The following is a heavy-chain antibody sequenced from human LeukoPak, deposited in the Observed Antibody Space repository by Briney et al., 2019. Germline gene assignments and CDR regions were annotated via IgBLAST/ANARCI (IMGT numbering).Heavy chain of an antibody. D-gene: IGHD5-18*01. V-gene: IGHV3-66*01. CDR3: ARKYTYGLD. CDR2: IYSGGNT. J-gene: IGHJ4*02. Sequence: GGSLRLSCAASGFTVSSNFMSWVRQAPGQGLELVSVIYSGGNTYYADSVRGRFTIFRDNSKNTLYPQMNSLRAEDTAMYYCARKYTYGLDWGQGTLVTVSS. CDR1: GFTVSSNF.